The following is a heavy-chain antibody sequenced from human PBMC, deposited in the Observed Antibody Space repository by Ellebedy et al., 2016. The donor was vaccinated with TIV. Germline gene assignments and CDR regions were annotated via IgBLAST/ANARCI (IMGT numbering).Heavy chain of an antibody. D-gene: IGHD6-13*01. CDR3: ARHVVAAASPMTYDAFDI. CDR1: GGSISSYY. Sequence: MPSETLSLTCTVSGGSISSYYWGWIRQPPGKGLEWIGSIYYSGSTYCNPSLKSRVTISVDTSKNQFSLKLSSVTAADTAVYYCARHVVAAASPMTYDAFDIWGQGTMVTVSS. V-gene: IGHV4-39*01. CDR2: IYYSGST. J-gene: IGHJ3*02.